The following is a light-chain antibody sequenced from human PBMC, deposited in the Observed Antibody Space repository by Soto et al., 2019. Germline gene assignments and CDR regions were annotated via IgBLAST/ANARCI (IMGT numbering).Light chain of an antibody. Sequence: QAVVTQPPSVSGAPGQRVTISCTGSSSNIGAGYDVHWYQQLPGRAPKLLIYGNTNRPSGVPDRFSGSKSGTSASLAITGLQAEDEADYYCLSFDSSLSVLFGAGTKVTVL. CDR1: SSNIGAGYD. V-gene: IGLV1-40*01. CDR3: LSFDSSLSVL. CDR2: GNT. J-gene: IGLJ2*01.